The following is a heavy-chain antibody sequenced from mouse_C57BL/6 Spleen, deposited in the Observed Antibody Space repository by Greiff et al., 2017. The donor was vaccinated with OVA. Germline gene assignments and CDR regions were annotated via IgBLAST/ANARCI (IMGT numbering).Heavy chain of an antibody. D-gene: IGHD5-1*01. CDR2: IDPETGGT. CDR3: TRTYRYAMDY. V-gene: IGHV1-15*01. J-gene: IGHJ4*01. Sequence: VQLQQSGAELVRPGASVTLSCKASGYTFTDYEMHWVKQTPVQGLEWIGAIDPETGGTAYNQKFKGKAILTADKSSSTAYMELRSLTSEDSAVYYCTRTYRYAMDYWGQGTSVTVSS. CDR1: GYTFTDYE.